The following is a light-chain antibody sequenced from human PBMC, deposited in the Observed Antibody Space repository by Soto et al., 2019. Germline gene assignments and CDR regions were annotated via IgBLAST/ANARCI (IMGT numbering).Light chain of an antibody. V-gene: IGLV2-14*01. CDR3: CSYTSSSIDYV. CDR2: EVS. Sequence: QSALTQPASVSGSPGQSITISCTGTSSDVGGYNYVSWYQQHPGKAPKLMIYEVSNRPSGVSNRFSRSKSGNTAALPTSGLPAHHEADYYCCSYTSSSIDYVFGTGTKVTVL. CDR1: SSDVGGYNY. J-gene: IGLJ1*01.